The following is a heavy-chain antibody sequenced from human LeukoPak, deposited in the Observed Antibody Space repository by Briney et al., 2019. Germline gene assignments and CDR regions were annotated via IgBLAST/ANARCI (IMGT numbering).Heavy chain of an antibody. V-gene: IGHV3-21*01. D-gene: IGHD2-15*01. Sequence: GGSLRLSCAASGFTFSSYSMNWVRQAPGKGLEWVSSISSSSSYIYYADSVKGRFNISRDNDKNSLYLAMHSLRAEDTGVYYCARRYCSGGSCYSSGFDYWGQGTLVSVSS. CDR2: ISSSSSYI. CDR1: GFTFSSYS. CDR3: ARRYCSGGSCYSSGFDY. J-gene: IGHJ4*02.